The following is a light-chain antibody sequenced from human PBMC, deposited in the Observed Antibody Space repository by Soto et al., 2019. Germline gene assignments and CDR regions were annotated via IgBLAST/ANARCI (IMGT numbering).Light chain of an antibody. CDR2: EVS. CDR3: CAYAGSTTRVQ. Sequence: QSALTQPASVSGSPGQSITISCTGTSSDVDTYKYVSWYQQHPGKAPKLMIYEVSYRPSGVSDRFSGSKSGNTASLTISGLQAEDEGEYYCCAYAGSTTRVQFGGGTKLTVL. J-gene: IGLJ2*01. V-gene: IGLV2-14*01. CDR1: SSDVDTYKY.